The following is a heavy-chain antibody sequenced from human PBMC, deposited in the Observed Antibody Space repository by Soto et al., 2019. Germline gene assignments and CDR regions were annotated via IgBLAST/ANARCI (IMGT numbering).Heavy chain of an antibody. Sequence: EVQLVESGGGLVKPGGSLRLSCAASGFTFSSYSMNWVRQAPGKGLEWVSSISSSSSYIYYADSVKGRFTISRDNAKNSLYLQMNSLRAEDTAVYYCASSQGPMITFGGVIVSPNFDYWGQGTLVTVSS. J-gene: IGHJ4*02. CDR3: ASSQGPMITFGGVIVSPNFDY. CDR2: ISSSSSYI. D-gene: IGHD3-16*02. V-gene: IGHV3-21*01. CDR1: GFTFSSYS.